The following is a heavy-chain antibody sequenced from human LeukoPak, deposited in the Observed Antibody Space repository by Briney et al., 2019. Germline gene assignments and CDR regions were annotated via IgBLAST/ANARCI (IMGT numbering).Heavy chain of an antibody. CDR2: IGTAGDT. V-gene: IGHV3-13*01. J-gene: IGHJ1*01. CDR1: GFTFSSYD. D-gene: IGHD2-15*01. Sequence: GGSLRLSCAASGFTFSSYDMHWVRQATGKGLEWVSAIGTAGDTYYPGSVKGRFTISRENAKNSLYLQMNSLRAGDTAVYYCARAELGRGPPQHWGQGTLVTVSS. CDR3: ARAELGRGPPQH.